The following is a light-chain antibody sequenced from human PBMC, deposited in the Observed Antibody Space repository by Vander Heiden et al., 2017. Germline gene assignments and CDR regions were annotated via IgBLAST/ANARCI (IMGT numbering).Light chain of an antibody. CDR3: QSYDSSLSGSMV. Sequence: QAVLTQPPSVPGAPGQRVTISCTGSSSNIGAGYDLHWYQQLPGTAPKLLIYGNTKRPSGVPDRFSGSKSGTSASLAITGLQAEDEADYYCQSYDSSLSGSMVFGGGTKLTVL. J-gene: IGLJ2*01. CDR2: GNT. CDR1: SSNIGAGYD. V-gene: IGLV1-40*01.